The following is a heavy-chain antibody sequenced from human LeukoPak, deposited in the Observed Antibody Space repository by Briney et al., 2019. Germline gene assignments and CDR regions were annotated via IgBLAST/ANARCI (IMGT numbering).Heavy chain of an antibody. CDR2: IYHSGST. V-gene: IGHV4-38-2*02. Sequence: SETLSLTCTVSGYSISSGYYWGWIRQPPGKGLEWIGSIYHSGSTYYNPSLKSRVTISVDTSKNQFSLKLSPVTAADTAVYYCASTVAAGPGRQFDYWGQGTLVTVSS. J-gene: IGHJ4*02. CDR1: GYSISSGYY. CDR3: ASTVAAGPGRQFDY. D-gene: IGHD6-13*01.